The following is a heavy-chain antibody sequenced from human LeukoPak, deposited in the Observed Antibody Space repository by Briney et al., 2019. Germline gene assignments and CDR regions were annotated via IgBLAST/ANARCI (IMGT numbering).Heavy chain of an antibody. Sequence: GASVKVSCKASGYMFTSYGISWVRQAPGQGLEWMGGIIPIFGTANYAQKFQGRVTITADKSTSTAYMELSSLRSEDTAVYYCARTAIYYYYMDVWGKGTTVTVSS. V-gene: IGHV1-69*06. J-gene: IGHJ6*03. CDR2: IIPIFGTA. D-gene: IGHD5-18*01. CDR3: ARTAIYYYYMDV. CDR1: GYMFTSYG.